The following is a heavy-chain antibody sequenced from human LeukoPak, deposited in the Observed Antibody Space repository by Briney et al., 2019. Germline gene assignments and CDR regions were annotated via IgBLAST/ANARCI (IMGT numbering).Heavy chain of an antibody. CDR1: GFTFDDYA. J-gene: IGHJ1*01. CDR2: ISGDGGST. CDR3: AKSYYDSSGYLYFQH. Sequence: GGSLRLSCAASGFTFDDYAMHWVRHAPGKGLEWVSLISGDGGSTYYADSVKGRFTISRDNSKNSLYLQMNSLRTEDTALYYCAKSYYDSSGYLYFQHWGQGTLVTVSS. V-gene: IGHV3-43*02. D-gene: IGHD3-22*01.